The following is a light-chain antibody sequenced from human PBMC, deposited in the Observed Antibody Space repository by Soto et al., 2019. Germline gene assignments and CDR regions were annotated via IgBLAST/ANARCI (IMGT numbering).Light chain of an antibody. CDR3: QHYGETPIT. Sequence: EIVLTQSPGTLSLSPGERATLSCRASQSVSSSYLAWYQQKPGQAPRLLIYGASSRATGIPDRFSGSGSGTDFTLTISRLEPEDFAVYYCQHYGETPITFGLATRL. J-gene: IGKJ5*01. CDR2: GAS. V-gene: IGKV3-20*01. CDR1: QSVSSSY.